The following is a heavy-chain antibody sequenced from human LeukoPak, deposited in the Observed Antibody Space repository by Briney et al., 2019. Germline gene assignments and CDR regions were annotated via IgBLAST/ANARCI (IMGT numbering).Heavy chain of an antibody. CDR2: IYHSGST. CDR3: ARQGDYNGYFDY. Sequence: PSQTLSLTXTVSGGSISSGYYWGWIRQPPGKGLEWIGSIYHSGSTYYNPSLKSRVTISVDTSKNQFSLKLSSVTAADTAVYYCARQGDYNGYFDYWGQGTLVTVSS. CDR1: GGSISSGYY. V-gene: IGHV4-38-2*02. J-gene: IGHJ4*02. D-gene: IGHD4-17*01.